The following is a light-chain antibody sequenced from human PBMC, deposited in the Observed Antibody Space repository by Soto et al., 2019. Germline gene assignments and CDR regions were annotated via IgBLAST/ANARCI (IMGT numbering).Light chain of an antibody. Sequence: DIQMTQSPSSLSASIGDRVTITCRISQTISSYLHWYQQKPGKAPEILIYAVSSLQSGVPSRFNRNSSWTDFTLTIGRLQPDDSATYFCQQSYNIPWTFGQGTKVEIK. CDR3: QQSYNIPWT. J-gene: IGKJ1*01. CDR1: QTISSY. CDR2: AVS. V-gene: IGKV1-39*01.